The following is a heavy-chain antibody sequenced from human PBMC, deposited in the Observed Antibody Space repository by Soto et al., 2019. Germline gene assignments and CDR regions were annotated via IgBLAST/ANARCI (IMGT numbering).Heavy chain of an antibody. Sequence: QVQLVQSGAEVKKPGSSVKVSCKASGGTFSSYAISWVRQAPGQGLEWMGGIIPIFGTANYAQKFQGRVTITADESTSTAYMELSSLRSEDTAVYYCARGSPITGTTLRYYYGMDVWGQGPTVTVSS. D-gene: IGHD1-7*01. CDR1: GGTFSSYA. CDR3: ARGSPITGTTLRYYYGMDV. J-gene: IGHJ6*02. CDR2: IIPIFGTA. V-gene: IGHV1-69*01.